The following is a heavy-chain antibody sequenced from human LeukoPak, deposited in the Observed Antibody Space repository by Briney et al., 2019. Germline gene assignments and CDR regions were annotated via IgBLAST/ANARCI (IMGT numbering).Heavy chain of an antibody. D-gene: IGHD1/OR15-1a*01. CDR2: LYHSGAA. CDR3: ARLGKTYYMDV. CDR1: GDSISNYY. Sequence: NPSETLSLTCTVSGDSISNYYWTWIRQTPGKGLEWIGNLYHSGAADYNPSLKTRVTTSVDTSKDQFSLSLRSSTAADTAVYFCARLGKTYYMDVWGTGTTVTVSS. V-gene: IGHV4-59*08. J-gene: IGHJ6*03.